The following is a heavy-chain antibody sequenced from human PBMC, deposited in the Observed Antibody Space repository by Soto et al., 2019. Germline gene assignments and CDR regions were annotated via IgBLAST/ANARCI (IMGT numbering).Heavy chain of an antibody. CDR3: AGQTFTIAAASYGRSNWFDP. CDR1: GGSITSSSHF. D-gene: IGHD6-25*01. V-gene: IGHV4-39*01. J-gene: IGHJ5*02. Sequence: PSETLSLTCTASGGSITSSSHFWGWVRQPPGKGLEWFGTIYFTGNTYYTPSLKSRLTRSIDTSKNEFSLRLNSGTAADTAVYYCAGQTFTIAAASYGRSNWFDPWGPGTLVTVSS. CDR2: IYFTGNT.